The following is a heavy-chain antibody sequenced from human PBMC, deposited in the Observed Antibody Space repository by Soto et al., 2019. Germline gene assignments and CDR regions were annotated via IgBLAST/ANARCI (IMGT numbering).Heavy chain of an antibody. CDR2: ISGSGGST. V-gene: IGHV3-23*01. D-gene: IGHD3-3*01. J-gene: IGHJ4*02. CDR1: GFTFSSYA. Sequence: EVQLLESGGGLVQPGGSLRLSCAASGFTFSSYAMSWVRQAPGKGLEWVSAISGSGGSTYYADSVKGRFTISRDNSKKTLYLQMNSLRAEDTAVYYCAKKLTIFGVVIDYWGQGTLVTVSS. CDR3: AKKLTIFGVVIDY.